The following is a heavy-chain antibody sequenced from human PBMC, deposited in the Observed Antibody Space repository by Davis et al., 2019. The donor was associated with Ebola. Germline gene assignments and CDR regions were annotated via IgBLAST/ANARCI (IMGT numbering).Heavy chain of an antibody. Sequence: PSETLSLTCTVSGGSISSGDYYWSWIRQPPGKGLEWIGYIYYSGSTNDNPSLKSRFTISVDTSKNQFSLKVNSVTAADTAVYYCARAGYSSSRGWFDPWGQGTLVTVSS. CDR2: IYYSGST. CDR1: GGSISSGDYY. CDR3: ARAGYSSSRGWFDP. V-gene: IGHV4-30-4*01. D-gene: IGHD6-13*01. J-gene: IGHJ5*02.